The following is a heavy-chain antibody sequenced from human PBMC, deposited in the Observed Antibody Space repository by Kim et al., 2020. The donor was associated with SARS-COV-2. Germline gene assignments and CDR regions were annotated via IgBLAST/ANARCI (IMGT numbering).Heavy chain of an antibody. Sequence: GGSLRLSCTVSGFNFNSYSMNWVRQAPGKRLEWVSYISSSSSTVYYAGSVRGRFTISRDNAKNSLFLQMNSLRDDDTAVYYCARCPLSMTMVRGMITTTLFDYYNMDAWGQGTTVTVSS. D-gene: IGHD3-10*01. CDR3: ARCPLSMTMVRGMITTTLFDYYNMDA. J-gene: IGHJ6*02. V-gene: IGHV3-48*02. CDR2: ISSSSSTV. CDR1: GFNFNSYS.